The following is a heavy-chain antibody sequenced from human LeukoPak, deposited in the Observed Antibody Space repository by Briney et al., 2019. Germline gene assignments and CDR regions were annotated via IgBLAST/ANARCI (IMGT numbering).Heavy chain of an antibody. CDR2: ISSSSSYI. Sequence: GGSLRLSCAASGFTFSSYSMNWVRQAPGKGLEWVSSISSSSSYIYYADSVKGRFTISRDNAKNSLYLQMNSLRAEDTAVYYYARDSRNAPEGYFDYWGQGTLVTVSS. V-gene: IGHV3-21*01. J-gene: IGHJ4*02. CDR3: ARDSRNAPEGYFDY. CDR1: GFTFSSYS. D-gene: IGHD1-14*01.